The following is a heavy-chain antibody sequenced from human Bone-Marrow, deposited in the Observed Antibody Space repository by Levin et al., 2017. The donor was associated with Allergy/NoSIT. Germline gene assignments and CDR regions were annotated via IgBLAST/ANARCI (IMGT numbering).Heavy chain of an antibody. D-gene: IGHD2-21*01. CDR1: GYSFTSYA. CDR3: AAIDYGDY. V-gene: IGHV1-3*04. CDR2: INTGSGET. J-gene: IGHJ4*02. Sequence: PGGSLRLSCKASGYSFTSYAMHWVRQAPGQRPEWMGWINTGSGETKFLQNFQGRVILTRDISASTAYMELPSLSPEDTAVYYCAAIDYGDYWGQGTLVKVSS.